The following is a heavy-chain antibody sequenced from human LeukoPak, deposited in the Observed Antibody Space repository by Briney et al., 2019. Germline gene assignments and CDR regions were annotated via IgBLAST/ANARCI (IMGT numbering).Heavy chain of an antibody. CDR3: ILMPGY. D-gene: IGHD2-2*01. V-gene: IGHV4-4*07. J-gene: IGHJ4*02. CDR1: GGSISSYY. CDR2: IYTSGST. Sequence: PSETLSLTCTVSGGSISSYYWSWIRQPAGKGLEWIGRIYTSGSTNYNPSLKSRVTMSVDTSKRQFSLRLTSVTAADTAVYYCILMPGYWGQGILVAVSS.